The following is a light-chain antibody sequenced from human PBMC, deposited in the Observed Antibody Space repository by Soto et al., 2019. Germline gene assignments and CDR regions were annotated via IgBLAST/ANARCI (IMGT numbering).Light chain of an antibody. J-gene: IGLJ3*02. CDR3: QVRDSNGDTWV. CDR1: NIGSKS. Sequence: SYELTQPPSVSVAPGQTARITCGGNNIGSKSVHWYQQKPGQAPVLVVFDDSDRPSGIPERLSGSNSGNTATLIISRVEAGDEADYYCQVRDSNGDTWVFGGGTKLTVL. CDR2: DDS. V-gene: IGLV3-21*02.